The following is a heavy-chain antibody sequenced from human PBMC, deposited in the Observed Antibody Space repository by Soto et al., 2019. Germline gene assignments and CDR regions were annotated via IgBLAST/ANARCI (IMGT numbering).Heavy chain of an antibody. Sequence: PGGSLRLSCASSVFTFSNYGMHCVRQSPGKGLEWVAIIWHDGNNKYSADSVRGRFIISRDNSKNRLYLQMNSLRAEDTAVYYCASDLVGASEYYGLEFWGQGTPVNVSS. D-gene: IGHD1-26*01. V-gene: IGHV3-33*01. J-gene: IGHJ6*01. CDR1: VFTFSNYG. CDR3: ASDLVGASEYYGLEF. CDR2: IWHDGNNK.